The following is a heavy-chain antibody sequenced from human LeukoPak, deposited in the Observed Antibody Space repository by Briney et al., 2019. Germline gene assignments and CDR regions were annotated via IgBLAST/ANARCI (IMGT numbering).Heavy chain of an antibody. Sequence: GGSLRLSCAASGFTFSSYSMNWVRQAPGKGLEWVSGINWNGGSTGYADSVKGRFTISRDNAKNSLYLQMNSLRAEDTASYHCARGTPTDYYGSGSYKNGMDVWGQGTTVTVSS. V-gene: IGHV3-20*01. CDR3: ARGTPTDYYGSGSYKNGMDV. J-gene: IGHJ6*02. CDR2: INWNGGST. CDR1: GFTFSSYS. D-gene: IGHD3-10*01.